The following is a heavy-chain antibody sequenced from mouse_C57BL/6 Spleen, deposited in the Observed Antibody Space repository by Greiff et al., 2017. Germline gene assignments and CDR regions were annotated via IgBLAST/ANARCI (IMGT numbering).Heavy chain of an antibody. CDR3: AEGGNYRGFAY. V-gene: IGHV14-3*01. D-gene: IGHD2-14*01. CDR1: DFNFKNTD. J-gene: IGHJ3*01. Sequence: VQLQQSVAGLVRPGASVKLSCTASDFNFKNTDMHWVEQRPEQGLEWIGRIDPANGNTKYAPKFQGKATITADTSSNTAYLQLSRLTSEDTAIYYCAEGGNYRGFAYWGQGTLVTVSA. CDR2: IDPANGNT.